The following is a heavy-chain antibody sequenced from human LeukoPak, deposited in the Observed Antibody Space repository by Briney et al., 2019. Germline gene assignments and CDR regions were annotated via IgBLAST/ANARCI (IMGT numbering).Heavy chain of an antibody. CDR2: INPNSGGT. J-gene: IGHJ5*02. CDR1: GYTFTGYY. CDR3: ARVGRFLVGATSWFDP. V-gene: IGHV1-2*02. Sequence: GASVKVSCKASGYTFTGYYMHLVRQAPGQGLEWMGWINPNSGGTNYAQKFQGRVTMTRDTSISTAYMELSRLRSDDTAVHYCARVGRFLVGATSWFDPWGQGTLVTVSS. D-gene: IGHD1-26*01.